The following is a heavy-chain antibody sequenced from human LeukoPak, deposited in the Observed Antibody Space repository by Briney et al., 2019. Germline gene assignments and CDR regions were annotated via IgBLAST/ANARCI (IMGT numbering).Heavy chain of an antibody. CDR1: EFTFSTYW. CDR2: IKQDGSEK. J-gene: IGHJ4*02. Sequence: PGGSLRLSCETSEFTFSTYWMTWVRQAPGKGLEWVANIKQDGSEKDYVDSVKGRFTISRDNAKNSLYLQMNSLRAEDTAVYYCAREDLWFGIVYYHYWGQGTLVTVSS. CDR3: AREDLWFGIVYYHY. D-gene: IGHD3-10*01. V-gene: IGHV3-7*01.